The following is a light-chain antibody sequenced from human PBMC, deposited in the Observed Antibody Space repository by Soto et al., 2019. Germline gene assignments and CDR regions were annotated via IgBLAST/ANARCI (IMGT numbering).Light chain of an antibody. CDR3: SSYTSSRTRVV. CDR2: DVS. V-gene: IGLV2-14*01. J-gene: IGLJ2*01. Sequence: QSALTQPASVSGSPGQSITISCTGTSRDVGGYNYVSWYQQHPGKAPKLMIYDVSNRPSGVSNRFSGSTSGNTASLTISGLQAEDEADYYCSSYTSSRTRVVFGGGTKVTVL. CDR1: SRDVGGYNY.